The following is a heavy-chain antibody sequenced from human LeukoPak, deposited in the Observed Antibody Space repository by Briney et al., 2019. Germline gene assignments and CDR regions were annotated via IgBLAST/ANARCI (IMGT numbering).Heavy chain of an antibody. Sequence: SETLSLTCTVSGGSISSSSYYWGWLRQPPGKGLEWIGSIYYSGSTYYNPSLKSRVTMSVDTSKNQFSLKLSSVTAADTAVYYCAKDRTTPPFDYWGQGTLVTVST. J-gene: IGHJ4*02. D-gene: IGHD1-14*01. CDR2: IYYSGST. CDR1: GGSISSSSYY. CDR3: AKDRTTPPFDY. V-gene: IGHV4-39*07.